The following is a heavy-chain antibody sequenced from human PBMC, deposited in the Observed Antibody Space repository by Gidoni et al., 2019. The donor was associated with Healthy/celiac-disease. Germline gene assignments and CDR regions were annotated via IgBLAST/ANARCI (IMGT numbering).Heavy chain of an antibody. CDR1: GFTFSRYA. D-gene: IGHD3-9*01. Sequence: ELQLLESGGGLVQPGGSLRLSCAASGFTFSRYAMSWVRQAPGKGLEWVSAISGSGGSTYYADSVKGRFTISRDNSKNTLYLQMNSLRAEDTAVYYCAKGGDVLRYFDWLLSGYFDYWGQGTLVTVSS. CDR3: AKGGDVLRYFDWLLSGYFDY. CDR2: ISGSGGST. J-gene: IGHJ4*02. V-gene: IGHV3-23*01.